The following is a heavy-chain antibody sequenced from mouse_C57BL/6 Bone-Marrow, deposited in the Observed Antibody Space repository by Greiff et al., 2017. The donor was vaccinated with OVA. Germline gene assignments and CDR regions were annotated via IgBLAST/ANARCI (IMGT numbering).Heavy chain of an antibody. Sequence: VQLQQSGAELVRPGTSVKVSCKASGYAFTNYLIEWVKQRPGQGLEWIGVINPGSGGTNYNEKFKGKATLTADKSSSTAYMQLSSLTSEDSAVYFCARSITTVSPFDYWGQGTTLTVSS. CDR3: ARSITTVSPFDY. J-gene: IGHJ2*01. CDR2: INPGSGGT. D-gene: IGHD1-1*01. V-gene: IGHV1-54*01. CDR1: GYAFTNYL.